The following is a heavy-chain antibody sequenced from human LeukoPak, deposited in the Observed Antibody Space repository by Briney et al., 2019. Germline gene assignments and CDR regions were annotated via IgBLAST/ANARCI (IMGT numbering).Heavy chain of an antibody. CDR2: ISVDGSNK. V-gene: IGHV3-30-3*01. CDR3: ARDPRTSSTSRNYFES. D-gene: IGHD6-13*01. Sequence: GGSLRLSCAASGFTFTNYAMHWVRQAPGKGLEWVADISVDGSNKFYAGSVRGRCTISRDNSKNTMSLQMDSLRGEDTAVYYCARDPRTSSTSRNYFESWGQGTLVTVSS. J-gene: IGHJ4*02. CDR1: GFTFTNYA.